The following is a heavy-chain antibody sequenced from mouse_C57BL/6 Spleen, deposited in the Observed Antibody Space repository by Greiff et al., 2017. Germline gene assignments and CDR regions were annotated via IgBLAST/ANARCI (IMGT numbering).Heavy chain of an antibody. J-gene: IGHJ2*01. CDR3: ATGTDYFDY. V-gene: IGHV1-19*01. D-gene: IGHD4-1*01. CDR1: GYTFTDYY. Sequence: SGPVLVKPGASVKMSCKASGYTFTDYYMNWVKQSHGKSLEWIGVINPYNGGTSYNQKFKGKATLTVDKSSSTAYMELNSLTSEDSAVYYCATGTDYFDYWGQGTTLTVSS. CDR2: INPYNGGT.